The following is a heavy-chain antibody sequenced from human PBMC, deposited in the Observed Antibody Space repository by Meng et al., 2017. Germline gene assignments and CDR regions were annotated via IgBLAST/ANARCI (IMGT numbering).Heavy chain of an antibody. Sequence: SETLSLTCTVSGGSTSSSSYYWGWIRQPPGKGLEWIGSIYYSGSTYYNPSLTSRVTIAVDTSKNQFSLKLSSVTAADTAVYYCARGYGDYWVSDYWGQGTLVTVSS. V-gene: IGHV4-39*07. CDR1: GGSTSSSSYY. J-gene: IGHJ4*02. CDR2: IYYSGST. D-gene: IGHD4-17*01. CDR3: ARGYGDYWVSDY.